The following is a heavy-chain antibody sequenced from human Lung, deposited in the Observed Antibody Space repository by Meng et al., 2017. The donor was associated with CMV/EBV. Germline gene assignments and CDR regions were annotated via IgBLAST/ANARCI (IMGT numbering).Heavy chain of an antibody. CDR1: GGSFSGYY. D-gene: IGHD3-16*01. CDR2: INHSGST. CDR3: AGEQGAF. J-gene: IGHJ4*02. V-gene: IGHV4-34*01. Sequence: SXTLSLTCAVYGGSFSGYYWSWIRQPPGKGLEWIGEINHSGSTNYNPSLKSRVTISVDTSKNQFSLKLSSVTAADTDVYYCAGEQGAFWGQGTLVTVSS.